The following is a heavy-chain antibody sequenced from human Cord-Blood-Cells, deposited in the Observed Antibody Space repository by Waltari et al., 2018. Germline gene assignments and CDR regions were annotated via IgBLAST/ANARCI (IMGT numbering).Heavy chain of an antibody. CDR1: GGSFSGYS. CDR3: ARVDSSSWLNWFDP. V-gene: IGHV4-34*01. CDR2: INHSGST. J-gene: IGHJ5*02. D-gene: IGHD6-13*01. Sequence: QVQLQPWGEGLLQPSESLSLTCAVYGGSFSGYSWSWIRRPPGKGLEWIGEINHSGSTNYNPSLKSRVTISVDTSKNQFSLKLSSVTAADTAVYYCARVDSSSWLNWFDPWGQGTLVTVSS.